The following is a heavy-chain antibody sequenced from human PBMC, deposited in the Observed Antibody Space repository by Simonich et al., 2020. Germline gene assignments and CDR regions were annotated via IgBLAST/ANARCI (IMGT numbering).Heavy chain of an antibody. J-gene: IGHJ4*02. Sequence: QVQLVESGGGVVQPGRSLRLSCAASGFTFSSYGMHWVRQAPGKGRGWVAVIWYNVSNKYYADSVKGRFTISRDNSKNTLYLQMNSLRAEDTAVYYCARERAAAGEAFDYWGQGTLVTVSS. CDR1: GFTFSSYG. D-gene: IGHD6-13*01. CDR3: ARERAAAGEAFDY. V-gene: IGHV3-33*01. CDR2: IWYNVSNK.